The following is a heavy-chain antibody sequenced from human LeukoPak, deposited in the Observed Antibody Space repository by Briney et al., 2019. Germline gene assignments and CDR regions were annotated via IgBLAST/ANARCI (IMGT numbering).Heavy chain of an antibody. Sequence: ASVKVSCKASGYTLTGYYMHWVPQPPGQGLECVGRINPNSGGTNYAQKFQGRVTMTRDTSISTAYMEVSTVMSDDTAVYYCARGTKNYYDSRGYYYEDYWGQGTLVTVSS. CDR1: GYTLTGYY. CDR3: ARGTKNYYDSRGYYYEDY. D-gene: IGHD3-22*01. V-gene: IGHV1-2*06. CDR2: INPNSGGT. J-gene: IGHJ4*02.